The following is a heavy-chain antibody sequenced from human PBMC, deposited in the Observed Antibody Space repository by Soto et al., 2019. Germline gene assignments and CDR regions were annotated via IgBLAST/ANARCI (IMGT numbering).Heavy chain of an antibody. D-gene: IGHD5-12*01. CDR1: GFTFSSYG. CDR3: AKDGTIVATDDSPYYFDY. V-gene: IGHV3-30*18. Sequence: GGSLRLSCAASGFTFSSYGMHWVRQAPGKGLEWVAVISYDGSNKYYADSVKGRFTISRDNSKNTLYLQMNSLRAEDTAVYYCAKDGTIVATDDSPYYFDYWGQGTLVTVSS. J-gene: IGHJ4*02. CDR2: ISYDGSNK.